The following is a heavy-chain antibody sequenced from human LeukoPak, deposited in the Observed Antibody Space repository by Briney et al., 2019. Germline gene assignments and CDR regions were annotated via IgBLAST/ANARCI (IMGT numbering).Heavy chain of an antibody. CDR2: INSDGSST. V-gene: IGHV3-74*01. CDR1: GFTFSSYW. Sequence: PGGSLRLSCAASGFTFSSYWMHWVRHALGKGLVWVSRINSDGSSTSYADSVKGRFTISRDNAKNTLYLQMNSLRAEDTAVYYCARDIVVVVAADYYYYYGMDVWGQGTTVTVSS. J-gene: IGHJ6*02. CDR3: ARDIVVVVAADYYYYYGMDV. D-gene: IGHD2-15*01.